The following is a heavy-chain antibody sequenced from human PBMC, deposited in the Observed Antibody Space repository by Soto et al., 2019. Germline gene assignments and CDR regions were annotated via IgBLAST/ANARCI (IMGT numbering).Heavy chain of an antibody. CDR3: TSRYGTSIY. CDR2: IYPNGNT. V-gene: IGHV4-4*02. D-gene: IGHD5-18*01. J-gene: IGHJ4*02. CDR1: GGSISSSTNW. Sequence: QVQLQESGPGLVKPSGTLSLTCIVSGGSISSSTNWWTWVRQPPGKGLEWIGEIYPNGNTNYNSSLKSRVTVSVDTSSNQFALQLRSVTAADTAVYYCTSRYGTSIYWGQGTLVTVSS.